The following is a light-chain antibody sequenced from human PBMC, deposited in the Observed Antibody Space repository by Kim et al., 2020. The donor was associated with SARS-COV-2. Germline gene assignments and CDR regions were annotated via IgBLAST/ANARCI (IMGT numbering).Light chain of an antibody. CDR3: SSFTRSATRYV. Sequence: QSITISCAGTSSDVGASIYVTWYQQHSGKAPKLIIYDVNKWPSGVSDRFSGSKSGNTASLTISGLQAEDEADYYCSSFTRSATRYVFGTGTKVTVL. J-gene: IGLJ1*01. CDR1: SSDVGASIY. V-gene: IGLV2-14*04. CDR2: DVN.